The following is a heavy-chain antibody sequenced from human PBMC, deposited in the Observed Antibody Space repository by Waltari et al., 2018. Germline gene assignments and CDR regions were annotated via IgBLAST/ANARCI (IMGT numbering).Heavy chain of an antibody. V-gene: IGHV3-7*01. J-gene: IGHJ6*03. CDR2: IKQDGSEK. CDR1: GFTFSSYW. D-gene: IGHD5-12*01. CDR3: ARAGGGYDPLYYYYYYMDV. Sequence: EVQLVESGGGLVQPGGSLRLSCAASGFTFSSYWMSWVRPAPGKGLEWVANIKQDGSEKYYVDSVKGRFTISRDNAKNSLYLQMNSLRAEDTAVYYCARAGGGYDPLYYYYYYMDVWGKGTTVTVSS.